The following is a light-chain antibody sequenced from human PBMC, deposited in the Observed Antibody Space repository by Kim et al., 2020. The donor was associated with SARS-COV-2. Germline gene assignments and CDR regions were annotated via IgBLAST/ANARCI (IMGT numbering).Light chain of an antibody. CDR1: SSDVGGYNY. Sequence: QSALTQPASVFGSPGQSITISCTGTSSDVGGYNYVSWYQQHPGKAPKLMIYDVSNRPSGVSNRFSGSKSGNTASLTISGLQAEDEADYYCSSYTSSSVPYVIGTGTKVTVL. V-gene: IGLV2-14*03. CDR3: SSYTSSSVPYV. CDR2: DVS. J-gene: IGLJ1*01.